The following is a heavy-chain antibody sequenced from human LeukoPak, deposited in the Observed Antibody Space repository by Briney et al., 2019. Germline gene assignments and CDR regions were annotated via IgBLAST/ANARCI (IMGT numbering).Heavy chain of an antibody. J-gene: IGHJ4*02. D-gene: IGHD1-26*01. V-gene: IGHV3-30*03. CDR2: ISYDGSNK. Sequence: GRPLRLSCAASGFTFSSYGMHWVRQAPGKGLEWVAVISYDGSNKYYADSVKGRFTISRDNSKNTLYLQMNSLRAEDTAVYYCARHHSEEWDRTWGFDYWGQGTLVTVSS. CDR3: ARHHSEEWDRTWGFDY. CDR1: GFTFSSYG.